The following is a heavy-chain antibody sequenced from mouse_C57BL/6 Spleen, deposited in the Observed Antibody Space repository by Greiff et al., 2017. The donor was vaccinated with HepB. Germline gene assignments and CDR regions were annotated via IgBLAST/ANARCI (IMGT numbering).Heavy chain of an antibody. CDR2: INPSTGGT. J-gene: IGHJ3*01. CDR1: GYSFTGYY. V-gene: IGHV1-42*01. Sequence: EVQLQQSGPELVKPGASVKISCKASGYSFTGYYMNWVKQSPEKSLEWIGEINPSTGGTTYNQKFKAKATLTVDKSSSTAYMQLKSLTSEDSAVYYCAREGAQAAWFAYWGQGTLVTVSA. CDR3: AREGAQAAWFAY. D-gene: IGHD3-2*02.